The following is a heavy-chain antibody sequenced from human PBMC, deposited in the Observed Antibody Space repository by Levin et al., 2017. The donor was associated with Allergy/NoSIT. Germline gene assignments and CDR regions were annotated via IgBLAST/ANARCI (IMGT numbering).Heavy chain of an antibody. V-gene: IGHV1-2*02. CDR1: GYTFTGYY. J-gene: IGHJ1*01. Sequence: ASVKVSCKASGYTFTGYYMHWVRQAPGQGLEWMGWINPNSGGTNYAQKFQGRVTMTRDTSISTAYMELSRLRSDDTAVYYCARDEAAAGTVWGEYFQHWGQGTLVTVSS. CDR2: INPNSGGT. D-gene: IGHD6-13*01. CDR3: ARDEAAAGTVWGEYFQH.